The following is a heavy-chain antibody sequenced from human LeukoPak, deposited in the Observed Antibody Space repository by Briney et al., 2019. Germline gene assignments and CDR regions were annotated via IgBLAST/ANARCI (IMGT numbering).Heavy chain of an antibody. V-gene: IGHV3-21*01. Sequence: PGGSLRLSCAASGFTFSSYGMHWVRQAPGKGLEWVSSISSSSSYIYYADSVKGRFTISRDNAKNSLYLQMNSLRAEDTAVYYCARFRYSSGWSDTTDAFDIWGQGTMVTVSS. J-gene: IGHJ3*02. CDR2: ISSSSSYI. CDR1: GFTFSSYG. D-gene: IGHD6-19*01. CDR3: ARFRYSSGWSDTTDAFDI.